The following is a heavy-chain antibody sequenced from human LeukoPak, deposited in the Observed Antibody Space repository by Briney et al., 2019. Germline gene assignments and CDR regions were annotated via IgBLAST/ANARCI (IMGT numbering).Heavy chain of an antibody. V-gene: IGHV4-59*01. D-gene: IGHD3-3*01. J-gene: IGHJ6*03. Sequence: SETLSLTCTVSGGSISTYYWSWIRQPPGKGLEWIGYIYYTGSTNYNPSLKSRVTISLDTSKNQFSLKLSSVTAADTAVYYCVRGYGFWSGYNHYMDVWGKGTTVTVSS. CDR2: IYYTGST. CDR1: GGSISTYY. CDR3: VRGYGFWSGYNHYMDV.